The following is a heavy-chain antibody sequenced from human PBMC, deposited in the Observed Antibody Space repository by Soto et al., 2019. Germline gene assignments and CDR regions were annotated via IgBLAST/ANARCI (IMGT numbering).Heavy chain of an antibody. J-gene: IGHJ6*02. CDR2: IKQDGSEK. CDR3: ARESRDYYGMDV. V-gene: IGHV3-7*01. CDR1: GFTFSSYL. Sequence: LRLSCASSGFTFSSYLMSWVRQAPGKGLEWVANIKQDGSEKYYVDSVKGRFTISRDNAKNSLYLQMNSLRAEDTAVYYCARESRDYYGMDVWGQGTTVTVSS.